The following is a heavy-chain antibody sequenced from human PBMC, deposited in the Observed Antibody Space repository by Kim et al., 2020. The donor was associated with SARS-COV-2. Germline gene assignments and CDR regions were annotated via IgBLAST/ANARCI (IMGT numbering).Heavy chain of an antibody. Sequence: GGSLRLSCAASVFTVSADHMSWVRQAPGKGLEWVSLLFSDSRTFYADSVKGRFTISRDDSRNTVYLEMNSLRPEDTAAYYCARHDWFDPWGHGTQVTVSS. J-gene: IGHJ5*02. V-gene: IGHV3-53*01. CDR2: LFSDSRT. CDR1: VFTVSADH. CDR3: ARHDWFDP.